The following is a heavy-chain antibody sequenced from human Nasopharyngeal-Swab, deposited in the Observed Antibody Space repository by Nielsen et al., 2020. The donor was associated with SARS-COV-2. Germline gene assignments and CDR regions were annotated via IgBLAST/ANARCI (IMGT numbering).Heavy chain of an antibody. Sequence: WIRQPPGKGLEWIGYLYYSGSIFYNPSLKSRATISLDTSKNQLSLKLNSVTAADTAVYYCARVLTGPHDAFDIWGQGTMVTVSS. CDR2: LYYSGSI. D-gene: IGHD3-9*01. J-gene: IGHJ3*02. V-gene: IGHV4-59*01. CDR3: ARVLTGPHDAFDI.